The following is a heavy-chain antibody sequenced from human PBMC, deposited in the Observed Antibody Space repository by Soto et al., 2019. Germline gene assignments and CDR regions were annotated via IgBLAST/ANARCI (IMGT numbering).Heavy chain of an antibody. J-gene: IGHJ6*02. D-gene: IGHD3-3*01. V-gene: IGHV6-1*01. CDR3: ARDQSYYDFWSGYSYYYYGMDG. CDR2: TYYRSKWYN. Sequence: PPRTLSPPCAISGDRVSSNSAAWNWIRPYPSRGLEWLGRTYYRSKWYNDYAVSVKSRITINPDTSKNQFSLQLNSVTPEDTAVYYCARDQSYYDFWSGYSYYYYGMDGWGQGTTVTVSS. CDR1: GDRVSSNSAA.